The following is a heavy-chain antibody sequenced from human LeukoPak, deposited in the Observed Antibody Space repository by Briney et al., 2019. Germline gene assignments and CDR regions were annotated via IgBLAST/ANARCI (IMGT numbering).Heavy chain of an antibody. CDR3: VREGGSDWYSGWFDP. V-gene: IGHV3-48*03. Sequence: GGSLRLSCAASGFTISSYEMNWVRQAPGKGLEWDSYISSGGITIYYADSVKGRFTISRDNAENSLYLQMNSLRVEDTAVYYCVREGGSDWYSGWFDPWGQGTLVTVSS. D-gene: IGHD6-19*01. CDR2: ISSGGITI. CDR1: GFTISSYE. J-gene: IGHJ5*02.